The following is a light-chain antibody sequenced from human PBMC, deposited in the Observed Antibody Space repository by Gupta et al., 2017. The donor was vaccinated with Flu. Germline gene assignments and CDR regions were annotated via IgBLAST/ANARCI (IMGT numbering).Light chain of an antibody. J-gene: IGLJ3*02. CDR1: NSEIGTYKF. V-gene: IGLV2-23*01. CDR3: FSYVGDSSWV. CDR2: EGS. Sequence: QSALTQPASVSVSPGQSIPISCTGTNSEIGTYKFVSWYQQHAGKVPKLIISEGSKRTAGISNRFSGSKSGNTASLTISGLQADDEADYYCFSYVGDSSWVFGGGTRLTVL.